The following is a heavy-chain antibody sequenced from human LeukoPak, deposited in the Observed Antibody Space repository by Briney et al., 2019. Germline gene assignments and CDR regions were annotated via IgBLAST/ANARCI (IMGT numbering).Heavy chain of an antibody. CDR2: INPNSGGT. CDR1: GYTFTGYY. Sequence: ASVKVSCKASGYTFTGYYMHWVRQAPGQGLEWMGWINPNSGGTNYAQKFQGRVTMTRDTSISTAYMELSRLRSDDTAVFYCARGEYSGYDYFPTDYWGQEPWSPSPQ. CDR3: ARGEYSGYDYFPTDY. J-gene: IGHJ4*01. V-gene: IGHV1-2*02. D-gene: IGHD5-12*01.